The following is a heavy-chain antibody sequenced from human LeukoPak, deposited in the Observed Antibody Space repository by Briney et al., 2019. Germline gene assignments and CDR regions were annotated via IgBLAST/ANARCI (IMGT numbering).Heavy chain of an antibody. CDR1: GGSFSGYY. CDR2: INHSGST. J-gene: IGHJ4*02. Sequence: PSETLSLTCAVYGGSFSGYYWSWIRQPPGKGLEWIGEINHSGSTNYYPSLKSRVTISVDTSKNQFSLKLSSVTAADTAVYYCARGRGTYGSVTSFDSWGQGTLVTVSS. CDR3: ARGRGTYGSVTSFDS. D-gene: IGHD3-10*01. V-gene: IGHV4-34*01.